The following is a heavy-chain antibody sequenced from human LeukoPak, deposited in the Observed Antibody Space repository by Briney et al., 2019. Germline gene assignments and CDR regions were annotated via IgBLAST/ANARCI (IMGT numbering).Heavy chain of an antibody. CDR2: ISSSGGTT. CDR3: AKAGIAVPATPEY. J-gene: IGHJ4*02. Sequence: GGSLRLSCAASGFTFSSYAMNWVRQAPGKGLEWVSVISSSGGTTYYSDSVKGRFITSRDNSKNTLYLQMNSLRAEDTAVYYCAKAGIAVPATPEYCGQGTQVTVSS. D-gene: IGHD6-19*01. CDR1: GFTFSSYA. V-gene: IGHV3-23*01.